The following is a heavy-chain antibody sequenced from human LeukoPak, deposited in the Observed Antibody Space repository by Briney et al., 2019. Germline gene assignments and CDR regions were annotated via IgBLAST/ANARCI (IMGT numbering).Heavy chain of an antibody. D-gene: IGHD7-27*01. V-gene: IGHV4-38-2*02. CDR2: IYHSGST. CDR3: ARETWGIYYYYYMDV. J-gene: IGHJ6*03. Sequence: SETLSLTCTVSGYSISSGYYCCWFLQPPRKGLEWIGSIYHSGSTYYNPSLKSRLTVSVDTSKNQFSLKLSSVTAADTAVYYCARETWGIYYYYYMDVWGKGTTVTVSS. CDR1: GYSISSGYY.